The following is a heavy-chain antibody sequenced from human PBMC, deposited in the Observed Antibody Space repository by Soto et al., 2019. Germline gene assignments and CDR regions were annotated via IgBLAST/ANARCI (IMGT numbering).Heavy chain of an antibody. D-gene: IGHD3-3*01. J-gene: IGHJ3*01. CDR3: AKDTVGGYGFGSGYYGDGLDV. V-gene: IGHV3-23*01. CDR2: ISGSADGT. Sequence: EVKLLESGGGLAQPGGSLRLSCVGSGFTFDSYAISWVRQAPGERLQWIAAISGSADGTDYAHSVRAPFTISRGNAKKTVHRRIDSLRVEATAVYFCAKDTVGGYGFGSGYYGDGLDVWGQGTLVSVS. CDR1: GFTFDSYA.